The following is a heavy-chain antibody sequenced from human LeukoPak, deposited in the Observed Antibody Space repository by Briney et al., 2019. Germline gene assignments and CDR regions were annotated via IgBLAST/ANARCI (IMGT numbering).Heavy chain of an antibody. J-gene: IGHJ4*02. V-gene: IGHV3-21*01. Sequence: GGSLRLSCAASGFTFSSYSMNWVRQAPGKGLEWVSSISSSSSYIYYADSAKGRFTISRDNAKSSLYLQMNSLRAEDTAVYYCARVLGVQESEYYFDYWGQGTLVTVSS. CDR1: GFTFSSYS. CDR3: ARVLGVQESEYYFDY. CDR2: ISSSSSYI. D-gene: IGHD6-19*01.